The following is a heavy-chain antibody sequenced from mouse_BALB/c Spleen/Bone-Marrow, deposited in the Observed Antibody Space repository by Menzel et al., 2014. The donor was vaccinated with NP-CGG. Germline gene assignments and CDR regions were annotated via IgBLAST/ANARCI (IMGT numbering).Heavy chain of an antibody. CDR2: ISDGGGST. CDR3: ARQGYYGSSYWFFDV. D-gene: IGHD1-1*01. V-gene: IGHV5-12*02. CDR1: GFTFSDYY. J-gene: IGHJ1*01. Sequence: EVQLVESGGVSVQPGGSLKLSCATSGFTFSDYYMYWVRQTPEKRLEWVAHISDGGGSTYYPDTVKGRFTTSRDNAKNTLYLQMSRLKSEDTAMYYCARQGYYGSSYWFFDVWGAGTTVTVSS.